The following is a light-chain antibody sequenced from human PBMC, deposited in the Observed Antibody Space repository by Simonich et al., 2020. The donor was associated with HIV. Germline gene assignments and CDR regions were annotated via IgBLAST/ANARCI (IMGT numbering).Light chain of an antibody. CDR2: DVN. V-gene: IGLV2-14*01. J-gene: IGLJ3*02. Sequence: QSALTQPASVSGSPGQSITISCTGTSSDVGGYNSVSWYTQHPGKAPKLLLSDVNKRPAVVSNRFSGSKSGNTASLTISGLQAEDEADYYCSSYTSSSTWVFGGGTKLTVL. CDR3: SSYTSSSTWV. CDR1: SSDVGGYNS.